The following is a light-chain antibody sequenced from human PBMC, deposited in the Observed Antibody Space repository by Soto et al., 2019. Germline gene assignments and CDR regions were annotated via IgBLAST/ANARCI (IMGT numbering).Light chain of an antibody. CDR1: QSVGRRY. CDR3: QYQGT. CDR2: DTS. Sequence: IVLTQSPGTLSLSPGKRATLSCRASQSVGRRYLAWYQQSPGQAPRLLIYDTSQRASDIPDRFSGSGSGTVFTLTISRLVPEDFAVYYCQYQGTFGGGTKVEIK. J-gene: IGKJ4*01. V-gene: IGKV3-20*01.